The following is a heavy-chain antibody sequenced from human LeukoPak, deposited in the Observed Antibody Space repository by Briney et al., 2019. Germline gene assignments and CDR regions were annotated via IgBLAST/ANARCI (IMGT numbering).Heavy chain of an antibody. J-gene: IGHJ4*02. CDR3: ARIKGLSGWAPFDY. CDR1: GDSISSGSHY. Sequence: SVTLSLTCSVSGDSISSGSHYWSWIRQPAGKGLEWIGLIYATGSYSYNPALKSRVTISAATSNNQFSLNLTSVTAADKAVSNGARIKGLSGWAPFDYWGQGTLVSVSS. CDR2: IYATGSY. V-gene: IGHV4-61*02. D-gene: IGHD6-19*01.